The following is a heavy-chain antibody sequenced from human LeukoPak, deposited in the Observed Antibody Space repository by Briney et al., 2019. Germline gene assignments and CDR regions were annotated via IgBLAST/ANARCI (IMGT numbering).Heavy chain of an antibody. Sequence: ASVKVSCKASGYTFTGYYMHWVRQAPGQGLEWMGWINPNSGGTNYAQKFQGSVTMTRDTSISTAYMELSRLRSDDTAVYYCAREYDYVWGSYRYTLDYWGQGTLVTVSS. V-gene: IGHV1-2*02. CDR3: AREYDYVWGSYRYTLDY. CDR1: GYTFTGYY. J-gene: IGHJ4*02. CDR2: INPNSGGT. D-gene: IGHD3-16*02.